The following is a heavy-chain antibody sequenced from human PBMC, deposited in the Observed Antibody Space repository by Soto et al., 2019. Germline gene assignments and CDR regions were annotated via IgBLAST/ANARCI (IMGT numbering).Heavy chain of an antibody. V-gene: IGHV3-66*01. CDR2: IYIGGST. CDR1: GFTVTTNS. Sequence: DGQLVESGGGLVQPGGSLRLSCVVSGFTVTTNSMSWVRQAPGKGLEWVSIIYIGGSTYYADSVKGRFTISRDNSKNMLYLQMNSLRAADTAVYYCAREATMGRLVVMTGYWGQGTLVTVSS. CDR3: AREATMGRLVVMTGY. D-gene: IGHD3-22*01. J-gene: IGHJ4*02.